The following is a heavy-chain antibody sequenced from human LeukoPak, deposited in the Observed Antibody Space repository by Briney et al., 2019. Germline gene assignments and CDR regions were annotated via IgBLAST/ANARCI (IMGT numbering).Heavy chain of an antibody. CDR3: AKGQRVVVVAALDY. V-gene: IGHV3-23*01. D-gene: IGHD2-15*01. J-gene: IGHJ4*02. CDR1: GFTFSSYA. CDR2: ISGSGGST. Sequence: PGGSLRLSCAASGFTFSSYAMSWVRQAPGKGLEWVSAISGSGGSTYYADSVKGRFTISRENSKKTVYLQMNSLRAEDTAVYYCAKGQRVVVVAALDYWGQGTLVTVSS.